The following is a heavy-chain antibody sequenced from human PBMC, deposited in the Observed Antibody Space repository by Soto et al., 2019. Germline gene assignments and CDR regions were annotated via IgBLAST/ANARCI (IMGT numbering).Heavy chain of an antibody. Sequence: SETLSLTCTVYGGSISSYYWSWIRQPPGKGLEWIGYIYYSGSTNYNPSLKSRVTISVDTSKNQFSLKLSSVTAADTAVYYCARVPRRGVVVAASWFDPWGQGTLVTVSS. V-gene: IGHV4-59*01. CDR3: ARVPRRGVVVAASWFDP. CDR2: IYYSGST. CDR1: GGSISSYY. D-gene: IGHD2-15*01. J-gene: IGHJ5*02.